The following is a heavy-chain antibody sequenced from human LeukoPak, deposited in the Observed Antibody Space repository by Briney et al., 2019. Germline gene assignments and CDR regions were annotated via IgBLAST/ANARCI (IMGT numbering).Heavy chain of an antibody. V-gene: IGHV3-23*01. CDR3: AKAYNRGRGCSSTSCPIYYYYGMDV. Sequence: GGSLRLSCATSGFTFNDYAMNWVRQAPGKGLEWVAGISGSGADTYYADSVKGRFTISRDNSKNTLYLQMNSLRAEDTAVYYCAKAYNRGRGCSSTSCPIYYYYGMDVWGQGTTVTVSS. D-gene: IGHD2-2*01. CDR1: GFTFNDYA. CDR2: ISGSGADT. J-gene: IGHJ6*02.